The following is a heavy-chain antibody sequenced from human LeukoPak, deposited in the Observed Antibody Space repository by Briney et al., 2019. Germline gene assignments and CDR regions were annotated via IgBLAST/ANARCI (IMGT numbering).Heavy chain of an antibody. D-gene: IGHD2-15*01. J-gene: IGHJ6*02. CDR1: GLTFSSYG. V-gene: IGHV3-33*01. CDR3: ARDLRTCSGGSCYLYYYYGMDV. Sequence: GGSLRLSCAASGLTFSSYGMHWVRQAPGKGLEWVAVIWYDGSNKYYADSVEGRFTISRDNSKNTLYLQMNSLRAEDTAVYYCARDLRTCSGGSCYLYYYYGMDVWGQGTTVTVSS. CDR2: IWYDGSNK.